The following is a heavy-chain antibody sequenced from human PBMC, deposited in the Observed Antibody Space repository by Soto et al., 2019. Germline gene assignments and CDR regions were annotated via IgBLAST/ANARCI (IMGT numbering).Heavy chain of an antibody. CDR3: AHDSSGYLGFDY. D-gene: IGHD3-22*01. J-gene: IGHJ4*02. Sequence: TLSLTCTASGGSMSTYYWNWMRQPPGKALEWLALIYWDDDIRYSPSLTSRLTITKDTSKNQVVLTMTNMDPADTATYFCAHDSSGYLGFDYWGQGILVTVSS. CDR1: GGSMSTYY. V-gene: IGHV2-5*08. CDR2: IYWDDDI.